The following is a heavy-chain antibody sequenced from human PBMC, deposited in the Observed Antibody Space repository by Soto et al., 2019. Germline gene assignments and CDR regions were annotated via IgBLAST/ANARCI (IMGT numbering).Heavy chain of an antibody. D-gene: IGHD3-10*01. J-gene: IGHJ4*02. CDR1: GFTFAAYA. Sequence: EVQLLESGGGLVQPGGSLRLSCAGSGFTFAAYAINWVRQAPGKGLEWVSGISGSGGSTYYAGSVKGRFTISRDNSKDTPYLQMNSLGVEYTAIYYCAKDRYCYGSESREGNYYLGYWDQGTLVTVSS. CDR3: AKDRYCYGSESREGNYYLGY. CDR2: ISGSGGST. V-gene: IGHV3-23*01.